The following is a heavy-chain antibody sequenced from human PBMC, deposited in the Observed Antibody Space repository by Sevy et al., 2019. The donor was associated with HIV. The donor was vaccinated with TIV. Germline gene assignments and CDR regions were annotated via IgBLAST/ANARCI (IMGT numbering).Heavy chain of an antibody. D-gene: IGHD6-13*01. V-gene: IGHV3-7*01. Sequence: GGSQRLSCVASGFSLNNYWMNWVRQAPGKGLEWVANINQDGSVKYYVDSVRGRFTISRDNARNLVFLQMSSLRVDDSALYYCVRAIAIDGSFWGQGTLVTVSS. CDR1: GFSLNNYW. CDR2: INQDGSVK. J-gene: IGHJ4*02. CDR3: VRAIAIDGSF.